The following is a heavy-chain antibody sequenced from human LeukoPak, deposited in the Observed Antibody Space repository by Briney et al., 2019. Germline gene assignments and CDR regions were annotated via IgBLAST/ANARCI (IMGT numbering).Heavy chain of an antibody. CDR2: ISYDGSNK. Sequence: GGSLRVSWAASGFTFSSYGMHWVRQAPGKGLEWVAVISYDGSNKYYADSVKGRFTISRDNSKNTLYLQMNSLTAEDTAVYYCAKDHPGDRDYWGQGTLVTVSS. CDR1: GFTFSSYG. CDR3: AKDHPGDRDY. V-gene: IGHV3-30*18. J-gene: IGHJ4*02. D-gene: IGHD3-10*01.